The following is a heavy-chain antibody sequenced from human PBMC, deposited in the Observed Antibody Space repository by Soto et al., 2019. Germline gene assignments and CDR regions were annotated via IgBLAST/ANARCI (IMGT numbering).Heavy chain of an antibody. J-gene: IGHJ6*02. V-gene: IGHV3-21*01. Sequence: GGSLRLSCAASGFTFSSYSMNWVRQSPGKGLEWVSSISSSSSYIYYADSVKGRFTISRDNAKNSLYLQMNSLRAEDTAVYYCARGPQRRYYYGMDVWGQGTTVTVSS. CDR1: GFTFSSYS. CDR2: ISSSSSYI. CDR3: ARGPQRRYYYGMDV. D-gene: IGHD6-25*01.